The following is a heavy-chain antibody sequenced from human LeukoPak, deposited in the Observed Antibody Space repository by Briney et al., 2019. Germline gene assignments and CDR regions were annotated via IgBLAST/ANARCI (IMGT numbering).Heavy chain of an antibody. CDR1: GYTFTCYY. Sequence: ASVNLSFTAAGYTFTCYYQHWIRRAPAPGLGWMGLLNPNSSGTNYAQKFQGRVTVTRDTSISTAYLELSRLRSDDTAVYYCARHPTSGWYFDFWGQGTLVTVSS. V-gene: IGHV1-2*02. J-gene: IGHJ4*02. D-gene: IGHD6-19*01. CDR2: LNPNSSGT. CDR3: ARHPTSGWYFDF.